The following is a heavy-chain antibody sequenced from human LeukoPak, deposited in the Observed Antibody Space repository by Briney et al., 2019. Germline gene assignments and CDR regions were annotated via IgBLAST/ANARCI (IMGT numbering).Heavy chain of an antibody. J-gene: IGHJ4*02. D-gene: IGHD3-16*02. CDR3: TTAWRDETDRYFDY. CDR1: GFIFANAW. V-gene: IGHV3-15*01. CDR2: IKRESDGGTV. Sequence: PGGSLRLSCGGSGFIFANAWMTWVRQAPGKGLEWVGRIKRESDGGTVDYAAPLKCRFTISRDDSQNMAFLEMTNLKAEDTALYYCTTAWRDETDRYFDYWGQGTLVTVSS.